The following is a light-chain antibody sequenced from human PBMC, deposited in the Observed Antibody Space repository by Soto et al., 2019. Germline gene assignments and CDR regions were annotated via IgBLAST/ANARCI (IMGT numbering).Light chain of an antibody. CDR3: ISYTRSSSLV. Sequence: QSALTQPASVSGSPGQSITISCTGTRSDVGGYNYVSWYQQHPGKAPKLMIYEVSNRPSGVSNRFSGSKSGNTASLTISGLQAEDEADYYCISYTRSSSLVFGTGTKLTVL. V-gene: IGLV2-14*01. CDR1: RSDVGGYNY. CDR2: EVS. J-gene: IGLJ1*01.